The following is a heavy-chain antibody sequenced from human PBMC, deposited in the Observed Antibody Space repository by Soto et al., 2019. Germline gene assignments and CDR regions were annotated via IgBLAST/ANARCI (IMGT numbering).Heavy chain of an antibody. Sequence: GGSLRLSCAASGFTFSSYAMSWVRQAPGKGLEWVSAISGSGGSTYYADSVKGRFTISRDNSKNTLYLQMNSLRAEDTAVYYCAKDGPHGDNNPYWYFDLWGRGTLVTVSS. V-gene: IGHV3-23*01. J-gene: IGHJ2*01. D-gene: IGHD4-17*01. CDR1: GFTFSSYA. CDR2: ISGSGGST. CDR3: AKDGPHGDNNPYWYFDL.